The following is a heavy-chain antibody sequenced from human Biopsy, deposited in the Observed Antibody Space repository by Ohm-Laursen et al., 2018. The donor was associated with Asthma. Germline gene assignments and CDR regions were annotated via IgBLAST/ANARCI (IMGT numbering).Heavy chain of an antibody. J-gene: IGHJ4*01. CDR3: AKRRGYSDFNDFDY. CDR2: GGSYYDGGLK. D-gene: IGHD4-11*01. CDR1: GFTFRSYA. V-gene: IGHV3-30-3*02. Sequence: SPRLSCTASGFTFRSYAMHWVRQAPGKGLEWVAVGGSYYDGGLKYYADSVNGRFTVSRDDSKNTLYLQMVSLRTDDTAVYYCAKRRGYSDFNDFDYWGHGTLVTVSS.